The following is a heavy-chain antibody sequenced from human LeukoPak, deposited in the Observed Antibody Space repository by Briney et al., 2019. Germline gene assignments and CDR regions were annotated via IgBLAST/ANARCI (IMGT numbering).Heavy chain of an antibody. CDR1: GGTFSSYG. D-gene: IGHD3-22*01. Sequence: SCKASGGTFSSYGMHWVRQAPGKGLEWVAVISYDGSNKYYADSVKGRFTISRDNSKNTLYLQMNSLRAEDTAVYYCAKDQNPFAYYDSSGYFDYWGQGTLVTVSS. CDR2: ISYDGSNK. J-gene: IGHJ4*02. V-gene: IGHV3-30*18. CDR3: AKDQNPFAYYDSSGYFDY.